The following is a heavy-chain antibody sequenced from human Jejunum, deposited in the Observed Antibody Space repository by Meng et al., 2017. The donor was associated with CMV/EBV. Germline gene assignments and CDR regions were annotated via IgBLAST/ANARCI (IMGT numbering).Heavy chain of an antibody. CDR2: IYYSGTT. J-gene: IGHJ5*02. CDR3: ARSSTSGFDP. V-gene: IGHV4-39*07. Sequence: CTVSGGSISSTTYYWGWLRQPPGKGLEWIGDIYYSGTTYYNPSLKSRLTISLDTSKNHFSLRLSSVTAADTALYYCARSSTSGFDPWGQGTLVTVSS. CDR1: GGSISSTTYY. D-gene: IGHD2-2*01.